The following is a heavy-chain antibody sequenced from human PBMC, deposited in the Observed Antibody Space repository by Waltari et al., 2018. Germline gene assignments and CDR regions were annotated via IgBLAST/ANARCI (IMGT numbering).Heavy chain of an antibody. CDR2: IDYSGRT. J-gene: IGHJ6*03. CDR1: GGPIRRYY. CDR3: ARSGWYGGGYYYYYMDV. Sequence: QVQLQESGPGLVKPSETLSLTCTVSGGPIRRYYWSWIRQPPGKGLEWIGYIDYSGRTNYNPSLKSRVTISVDTSKKQFSLKLSSVTAADTAVYYCARSGWYGGGYYYYYMDVWGKGTTVTVSS. D-gene: IGHD6-19*01. V-gene: IGHV4-59*01.